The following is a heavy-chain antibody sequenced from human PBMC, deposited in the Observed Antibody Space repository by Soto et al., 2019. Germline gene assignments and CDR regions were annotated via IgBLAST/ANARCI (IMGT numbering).Heavy chain of an antibody. CDR1: GYTFTSYG. V-gene: IGHV1-18*01. Sequence: ASGKVCCKASGYTFTSYGISWVRQAPGQGLEWMGWISAYNGNTNYAQKLQGRVTMTTDTSTSTAYMELRSLRSDDTAVYYCARSSLRYFDWLSSLVRDAFDIWGQGTVVTVSS. D-gene: IGHD3-9*01. CDR3: ARSSLRYFDWLSSLVRDAFDI. CDR2: ISAYNGNT. J-gene: IGHJ3*02.